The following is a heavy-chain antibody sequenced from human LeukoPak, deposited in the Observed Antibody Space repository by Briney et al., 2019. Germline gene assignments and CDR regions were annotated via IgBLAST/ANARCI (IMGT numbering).Heavy chain of an antibody. V-gene: IGHV4-59*08. CDR3: ARHADSSGYLDAFDI. J-gene: IGHJ3*02. D-gene: IGHD3-22*01. Sequence: SETLSLTCTVSGGSISSYYWSWVRQPPGKGLEWIGHIYYSGCPNYNPSLKSRLAMSIDTAKNQFSLKLSSVTAADTAVYYCARHADSSGYLDAFDIWGQGTMVTVSS. CDR1: GGSISSYY. CDR2: IYYSGCP.